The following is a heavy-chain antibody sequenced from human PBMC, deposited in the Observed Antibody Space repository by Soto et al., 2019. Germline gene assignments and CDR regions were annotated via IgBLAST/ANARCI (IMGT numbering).Heavy chain of an antibody. V-gene: IGHV1-69*12. CDR2: IIPIFGTA. CDR3: ARDRGPSSGYYPYWFDP. CDR1: GGTFSSYA. J-gene: IGHJ5*02. Sequence: QVQLVQSGAEVKKPGSSVKVSCKASGGTFSSYAITWVRQAPGQGLEWMGGIIPIFGTANYAQKFQGRVTITADDSTSTAYMELSRMRSEDTAVYYCARDRGPSSGYYPYWFDPWGQGTLVTVSS. D-gene: IGHD3-22*01.